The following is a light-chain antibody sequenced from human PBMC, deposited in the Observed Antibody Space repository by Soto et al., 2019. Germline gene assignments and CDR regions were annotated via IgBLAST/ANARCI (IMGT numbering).Light chain of an antibody. CDR1: QSVLYRSNNKNY. CDR2: WAS. Sequence: DIVMTQSPDSLAVSLGERATINCKSSQSVLYRSNNKNYLAWYQHKPGQPPKLLIYWASTRESGVPDRFSGRGSGTDFTLTISSLEAEDVAIYYCQQYYNTPWTFGQGTKVEIK. CDR3: QQYYNTPWT. J-gene: IGKJ1*01. V-gene: IGKV4-1*01.